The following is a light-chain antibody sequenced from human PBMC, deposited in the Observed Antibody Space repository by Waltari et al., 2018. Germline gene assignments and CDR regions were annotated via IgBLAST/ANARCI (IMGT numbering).Light chain of an antibody. CDR2: GAS. V-gene: IGKV3D-15*01. J-gene: IGKJ4*01. CDR1: QRVSSS. CDR3: LQRSNWPLT. Sequence: EIVMMQSPATLSLSPGERATLSCRASQRVSSSLAWYQQNPGQAPRPLIYGASSRATGIPDRFSASGSGTDFTLTISSLEPEDVGVYYCLQRSNWPLTFGGGTKVEIK.